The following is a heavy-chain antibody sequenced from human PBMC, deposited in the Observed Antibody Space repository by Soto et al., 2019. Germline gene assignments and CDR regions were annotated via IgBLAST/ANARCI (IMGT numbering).Heavy chain of an antibody. CDR1: VFTSDYHA. CDR3: VSWVSAHFDS. J-gene: IGHJ4*02. CDR2: ISSNGKNT. V-gene: IGHV3-23*01. D-gene: IGHD6-13*01. Sequence: PGGSLRLSCAASVFTSDYHAMNWVRQAPGKGLEWVSTISSNGKNTHYSDSVKGRFIIYSDNSTNTVYLHMNSLRVEDTAVYYCVSWVSAHFDSWGQGTLVTVSS.